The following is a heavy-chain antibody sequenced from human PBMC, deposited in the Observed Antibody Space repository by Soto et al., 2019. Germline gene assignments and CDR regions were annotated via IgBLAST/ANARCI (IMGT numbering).Heavy chain of an antibody. J-gene: IGHJ5*02. CDR3: AKERDGYPRLGANWFDP. Sequence: GGSLRLSCAASGFTFSSYGMHWVRQAPGKGLEWVAVISYDGSNKYYADSVKGRFTISRDNSKNTLYLQMNSLRAEDTAVYYCAKERDGYPRLGANWFDPWGQGTLVTVSS. D-gene: IGHD5-12*01. V-gene: IGHV3-30*18. CDR1: GFTFSSYG. CDR2: ISYDGSNK.